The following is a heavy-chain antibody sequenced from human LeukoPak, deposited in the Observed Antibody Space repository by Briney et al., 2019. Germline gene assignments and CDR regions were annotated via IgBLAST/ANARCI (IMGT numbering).Heavy chain of an antibody. V-gene: IGHV3-23*01. J-gene: IGHJ4*02. CDR2: ITGSGGST. CDR1: GVTFSNHA. CDR3: ARDIVVVPAAIGPSY. D-gene: IGHD2-2*01. Sequence: GGSLRLSCAASGVTFSNHAMSWVRQAPGKGMEWVSGITGSGGSTYHAESVKGRFTISRDNAKNSLYLQMNSLRAEDTAAYYCARDIVVVPAAIGPSYWGQGTLVTVSS.